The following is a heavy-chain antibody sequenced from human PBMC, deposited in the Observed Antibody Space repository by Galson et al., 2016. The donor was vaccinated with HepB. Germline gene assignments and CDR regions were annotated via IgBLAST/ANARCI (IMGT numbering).Heavy chain of an antibody. J-gene: IGHJ4*02. Sequence: SETLSLTCTVSGDSISSGVSYWSWIRQHPGKGLEWIGHTHYRESNDYNPSLKSRVIMSVDTSKSQFSLKLSSVTAADTAVYYLRGSRSSMFDYWGQGTLVTVSS. D-gene: IGHD6-6*01. CDR2: THYRESN. CDR3: RGSRSSMFDY. CDR1: GDSISSGVSY. V-gene: IGHV4-61*08.